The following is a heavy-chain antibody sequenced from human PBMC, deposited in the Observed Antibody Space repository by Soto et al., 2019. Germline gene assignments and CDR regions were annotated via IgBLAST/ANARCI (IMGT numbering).Heavy chain of an antibody. D-gene: IGHD3-16*02. Sequence: GGSLRLSCAASGFTFSDYYMSLIRQAPGKGLEWVSYISSSGSTIYYADSVKGRFTISRDKAKNSLYLQMNSLRAEDTAVYYCAREGYLLLLGPFDPWGQGTMVTVSS. V-gene: IGHV3-11*01. CDR1: GFTFSDYY. CDR3: AREGYLLLLGPFDP. CDR2: ISSSGSTI. J-gene: IGHJ5*02.